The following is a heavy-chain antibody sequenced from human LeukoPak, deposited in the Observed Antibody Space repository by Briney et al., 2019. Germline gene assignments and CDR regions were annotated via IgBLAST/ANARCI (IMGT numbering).Heavy chain of an antibody. J-gene: IGHJ4*02. CDR3: ARDKRESGSSSGLDY. Sequence: SETLSLTCTVSGDSISSSYWTWIRQPPGKGLEWIGYIYYSGSTTYNPSLKSRVTISADTSKNQFSLKLTSVTAADTALYYCARDKRESGSSSGLDYWGQGTLVTVSS. CDR1: GDSISSSY. V-gene: IGHV4-59*01. CDR2: IYYSGST. D-gene: IGHD6-6*01.